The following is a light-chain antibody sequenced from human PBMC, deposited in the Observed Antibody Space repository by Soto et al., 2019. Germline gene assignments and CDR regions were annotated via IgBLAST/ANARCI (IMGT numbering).Light chain of an antibody. V-gene: IGKV1-39*01. Sequence: DIRMTQSPSSLSASVGDRVTITCRSSQRISNYLNWYQQKPGKAPKLLLYASSSLQSGVPSRFSGSGSGTDFTLTISSLQPEDFATYFCQQSYTTPFTFGPGTKVDIK. CDR1: QRISNY. J-gene: IGKJ3*01. CDR3: QQSYTTPFT. CDR2: ASS.